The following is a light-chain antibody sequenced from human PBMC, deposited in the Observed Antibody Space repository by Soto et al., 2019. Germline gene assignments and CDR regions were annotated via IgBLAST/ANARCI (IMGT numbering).Light chain of an antibody. Sequence: QSALTQPPSVSGAPAQRVTISCTGSSSNIGAGYDVHWYQQLPGTAPKLLIYGNSNRPSGVPDRFSGSKSGTSASLAITGLQAEDEADYYCQSYDSSLVVFGGGTKLTVL. V-gene: IGLV1-40*01. J-gene: IGLJ2*01. CDR3: QSYDSSLVV. CDR2: GNS. CDR1: SSNIGAGYD.